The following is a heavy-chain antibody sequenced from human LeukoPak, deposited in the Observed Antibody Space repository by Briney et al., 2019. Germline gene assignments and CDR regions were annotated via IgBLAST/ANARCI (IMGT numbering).Heavy chain of an antibody. V-gene: IGHV4-39*07. CDR3: ARDHYYDSSGYWGYYYYYCGMDV. CDR2: IYYSGST. D-gene: IGHD3-22*01. J-gene: IGHJ6*02. CDR1: GGSISSSSYY. Sequence: PSETLSLTCTVSGGSISSSSYYWGWIRQPPGKGLEWIGSIYYSGSTYYNPSLKSRVTISVDTSKNQFSLKLSSVTAADTAVYYCARDHYYDSSGYWGYYYYYCGMDVWGQGTTVTVSS.